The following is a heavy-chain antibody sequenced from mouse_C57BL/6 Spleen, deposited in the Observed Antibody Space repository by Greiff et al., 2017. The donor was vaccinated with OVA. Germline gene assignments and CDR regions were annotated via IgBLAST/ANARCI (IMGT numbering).Heavy chain of an antibody. V-gene: IGHV8-12*01. D-gene: IGHD1-1*01. CDR2: IYWDDDK. CDR3: ARLLRTGYFDY. Sequence: QVTLKESGPGILQSSQTLSLTCSFSGFSLSTSGMGVSWIRQPSGKGLEWLAHIYWDDDKRYNPSLKSRLTISKDTSRNQVFLKITSVDTAYTATYYCARLLRTGYFDYWGQGTTLTVSS. J-gene: IGHJ2*01. CDR1: GFSLSTSGMG.